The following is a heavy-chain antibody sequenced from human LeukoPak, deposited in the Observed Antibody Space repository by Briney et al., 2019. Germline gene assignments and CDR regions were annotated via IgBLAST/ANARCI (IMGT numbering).Heavy chain of an antibody. D-gene: IGHD3-3*01. V-gene: IGHV1-2*02. CDR3: ARHQSNYDFWSGYSKNWFDP. CDR2: INPNSGGT. CDR1: GYTFTGYY. Sequence: ASVKVSCKASGYTFTGYYMHWVRQAPGQGLEWMGWINPNSGGTNYAQKFQGRVTMTRDTSISTAYMELSRLRSDDTAVYYCARHQSNYDFWSGYSKNWFDPWGQGTLVTVSS. J-gene: IGHJ5*02.